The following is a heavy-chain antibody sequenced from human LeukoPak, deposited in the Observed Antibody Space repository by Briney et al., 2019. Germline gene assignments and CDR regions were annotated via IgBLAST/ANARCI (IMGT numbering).Heavy chain of an antibody. J-gene: IGHJ4*02. V-gene: IGHV3-23*01. Sequence: PGGSLRLSCAASGFTFSSYAMSWVRLAPGKGLEWVSAISGSGGSTYYADSVKGRFTISRDNSKNTLYLQMNSLRAEDTAAYYCAKVTPRDSGYVGDYWGQGTLVTVSS. CDR3: AKVTPRDSGYVGDY. D-gene: IGHD5-12*01. CDR1: GFTFSSYA. CDR2: ISGSGGST.